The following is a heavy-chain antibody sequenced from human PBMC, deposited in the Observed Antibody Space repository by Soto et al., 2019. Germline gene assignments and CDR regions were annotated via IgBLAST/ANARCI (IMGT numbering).Heavy chain of an antibody. CDR2: ISSSGSTI. CDR1: GFTFSDYY. V-gene: IGHV3-11*01. D-gene: IGHD2-2*02. Sequence: PGGSMRLSCAASGFTFSDYYVSWIRQDPGKGLEWVSYISSSGSTIYYADSVKGRFTISRDNAKNSLYLQMNSLRAEDTAVYYCARGWVPAATPFYYYGMDVWGQGTTVTVSS. CDR3: ARGWVPAATPFYYYGMDV. J-gene: IGHJ6*02.